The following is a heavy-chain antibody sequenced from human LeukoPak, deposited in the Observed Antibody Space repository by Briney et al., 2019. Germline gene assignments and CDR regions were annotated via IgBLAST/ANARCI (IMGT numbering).Heavy chain of an antibody. V-gene: IGHV1-2*02. D-gene: IGHD1-26*01. Sequence: ASVTVPCKASGYTFTGYYMHWVRQAPAQGREGMGLINPNSGGTNYAQKFPGRVTMTRETSISTAYLELSRLRSDDTAVYYCARDRRARGSYTGSQHWGQGTLVTGSS. J-gene: IGHJ1*01. CDR2: INPNSGGT. CDR3: ARDRRARGSYTGSQH. CDR1: GYTFTGYY.